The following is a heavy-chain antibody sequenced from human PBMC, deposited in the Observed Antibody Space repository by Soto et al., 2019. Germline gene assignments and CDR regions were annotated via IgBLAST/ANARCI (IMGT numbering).Heavy chain of an antibody. CDR2: INSDGSST. V-gene: IGHV3-74*01. CDR3: ARYCTGGSCSHGFDY. J-gene: IGHJ4*02. CDR1: GFSFSTYW. Sequence: TGGSLRLSCAASGFSFSTYWMHWVRQAPGKGLAWVSRINSDGSSTDCADSVKGRFTISRDNAKSTLYLQMNSLREEDTALYYCARYCTGGSCSHGFDYWGQGSQVTVSS. D-gene: IGHD2-15*01.